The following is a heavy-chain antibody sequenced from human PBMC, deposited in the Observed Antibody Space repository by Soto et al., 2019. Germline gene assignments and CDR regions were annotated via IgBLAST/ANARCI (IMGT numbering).Heavy chain of an antibody. CDR1: GGTFSTYA. CDR2: IIPMFGTA. D-gene: IGHD5-18*01. J-gene: IGHJ4*02. V-gene: IGHV1-69*12. CDR3: ASGIQLWLRRINNGYSG. Sequence: QVQLVQSGAEVKKPESSVKVSCKAPGGTFSTYAISWVRQAPGQGLEWMGGIIPMFGTANYAQRFQDRVTITAEEYTNTVYMELSSLRSEDTAVYFCASGIQLWLRRINNGYSGWGQGTLVTVSS.